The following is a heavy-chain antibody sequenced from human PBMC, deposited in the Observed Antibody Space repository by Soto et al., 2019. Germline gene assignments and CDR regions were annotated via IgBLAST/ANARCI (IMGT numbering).Heavy chain of an antibody. CDR1: GYTFTSYG. Sequence: ASVKVSCKASGYTFTSYGISWVRQAPGHGLERMGWISAYNGNTNYAQKLQGRVTMTTDTSSSTAYMELSSLRSDDTAVYYCARDYDILTGYLIFDYWGQGTLVTVSS. CDR2: ISAYNGNT. CDR3: ARDYDILTGYLIFDY. V-gene: IGHV1-18*01. D-gene: IGHD3-9*01. J-gene: IGHJ4*02.